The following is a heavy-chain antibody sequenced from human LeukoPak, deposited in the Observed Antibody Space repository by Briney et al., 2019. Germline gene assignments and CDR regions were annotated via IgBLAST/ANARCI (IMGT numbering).Heavy chain of an antibody. Sequence: SETLSLTCTVSGGSISSYYWSWIRQPPGKGLEWIGYIYYNGSTNYNPSLKSRVTISVDTSKNQFSLKLSSVTAADTAVYYCARDRWEAAAGQPNWFDPWGQGTLVTVSS. CDR1: GGSISSYY. CDR2: IYYNGST. J-gene: IGHJ5*02. D-gene: IGHD6-13*01. CDR3: ARDRWEAAAGQPNWFDP. V-gene: IGHV4-59*01.